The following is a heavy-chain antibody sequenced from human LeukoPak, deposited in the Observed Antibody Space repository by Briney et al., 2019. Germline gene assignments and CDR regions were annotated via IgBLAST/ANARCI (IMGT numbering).Heavy chain of an antibody. V-gene: IGHV3-23*01. CDR1: GFTFSSYA. Sequence: GGSLRLSCAASGFTFSSYAMSWVRQAPGKGLEWVSAISGCGGSTYYADSVKGRFTISRDNSKNTLYLQMNSLRAEDTAVYYCAKGASNTYDFWSGYYGYWGQGTLVTVSS. D-gene: IGHD3-3*01. CDR3: AKGASNTYDFWSGYYGY. J-gene: IGHJ4*02. CDR2: ISGCGGST.